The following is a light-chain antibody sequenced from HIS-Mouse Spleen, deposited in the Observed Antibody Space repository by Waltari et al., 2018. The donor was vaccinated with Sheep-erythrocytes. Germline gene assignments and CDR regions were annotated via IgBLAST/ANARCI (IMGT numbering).Light chain of an antibody. J-gene: IGLJ1*01. CDR2: DVS. V-gene: IGLV2-11*01. CDR1: RSDLGCYNY. Sequence: QSALTQPRSVSGSPGQSVTISCTGTRSDLGCYNYVSWYQQHPGKAPKLMIYDVSKRPAGVPDRFSGSKSGNTASLTISGLQAEDEADYYCCSYAGSYNHVFATGTKVTVL. CDR3: CSYAGSYNHV.